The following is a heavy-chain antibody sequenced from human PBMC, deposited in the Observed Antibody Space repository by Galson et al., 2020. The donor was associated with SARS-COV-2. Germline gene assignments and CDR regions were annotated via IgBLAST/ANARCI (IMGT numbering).Heavy chain of an antibody. CDR1: GFSVSTSGVS. Sequence: KMSGHTLVKHTQTLTVTCTLSGFSVSTSGVSVGWIRQHPGKALEWLALIYWDDDKRYSPSLNSRLTITRDTSKNQVVLTMTNMDPVDTATYYCVHSVTAGGIQWFKNWFDTWGHGTLVTVSS. CDR3: VHSVTAGGIQWFKNWFDT. V-gene: IGHV2-5*02. CDR2: IYWDDDK. J-gene: IGHJ5*01. D-gene: IGHD2-8*01.